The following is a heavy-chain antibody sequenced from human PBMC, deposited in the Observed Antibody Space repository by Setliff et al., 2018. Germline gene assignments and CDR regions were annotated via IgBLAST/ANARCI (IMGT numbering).Heavy chain of an antibody. CDR2: IIPILGIA. J-gene: IGHJ4*02. CDR1: GGTFSSYA. CDR3: ARDGNDSSGYIFDY. Sequence: PGASVKVSCKASGGTFSSYAISWVRQAPGQGLEWMGGIIPILGIANYAQKFQGRVTITADESTSTAYMELSSLRSEDTAVYYCARDGNDSSGYIFDYWGQGTLVTVSS. V-gene: IGHV1-69*10. D-gene: IGHD3-22*01.